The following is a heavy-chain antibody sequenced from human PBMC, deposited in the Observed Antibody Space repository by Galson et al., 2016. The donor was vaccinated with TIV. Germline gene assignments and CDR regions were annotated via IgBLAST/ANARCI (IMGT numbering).Heavy chain of an antibody. D-gene: IGHD3-22*01. Sequence: SLRLSCAASGFTFSSYAMTWVRQAPGKGLEWVSVIYGGESTYYADSVKGRVTISRDNSKNTLFLQMNSLTAEDTAVYYCAKDMTTIIDRAVSSYDALHVWGQGTMVTVSS. CDR3: AKDMTTIIDRAVSSYDALHV. CDR1: GFTFSSYA. J-gene: IGHJ3*01. CDR2: IYGGEST. V-gene: IGHV3-23*03.